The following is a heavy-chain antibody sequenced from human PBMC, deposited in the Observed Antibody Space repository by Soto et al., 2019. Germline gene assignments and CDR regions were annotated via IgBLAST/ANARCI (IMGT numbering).Heavy chain of an antibody. CDR3: ARRGYCSSTSCSAYYYYGMDV. CDR2: ISSSSSYI. V-gene: IGHV3-21*01. CDR1: GFTFSSYS. Sequence: GGLRLSCAASGFTFSSYSMNWVRQAPGKGLEWVSSISSSSSYIYYADSVKGRFTISRDNAKNSLYLQMNSLRAEDTAVYYCARRGYCSSTSCSAYYYYGMDVWGQGTTVTVSS. D-gene: IGHD2-2*01. J-gene: IGHJ6*02.